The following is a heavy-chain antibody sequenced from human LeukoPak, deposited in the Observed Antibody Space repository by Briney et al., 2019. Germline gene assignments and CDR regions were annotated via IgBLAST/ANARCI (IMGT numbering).Heavy chain of an antibody. CDR1: GGSFSGYY. D-gene: IGHD3-22*01. CDR3: ARPYYYDSSGYYYPY. Sequence: PETLSLTCAVYGGSFSGYYWSWIRQPPGKGLEWIGEINHSGSTNYNPSLKSRVTISVDTSKNQFSPKLSSVTAADTAVYYCARPYYYDSSGYYYPYWGQGTLVTVSS. J-gene: IGHJ4*02. CDR2: INHSGST. V-gene: IGHV4-34*01.